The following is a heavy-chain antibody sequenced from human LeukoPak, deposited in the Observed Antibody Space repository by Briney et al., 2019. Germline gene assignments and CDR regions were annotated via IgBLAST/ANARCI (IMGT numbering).Heavy chain of an antibody. CDR1: GYTFTTYG. CDR3: ARTRRTGPFNWFDP. CDR2: ISVYNGNT. V-gene: IGHV1-18*01. Sequence: ASVKVSCKASGYTFTTYGISWVRQAPGQGLEWMGWISVYNGNTNYAQKLQGRVIMTTDTSTSAAYMELRSLRSDDTAVYYCARTRRTGPFNWFDPWGQGTLVTVSS. J-gene: IGHJ5*02.